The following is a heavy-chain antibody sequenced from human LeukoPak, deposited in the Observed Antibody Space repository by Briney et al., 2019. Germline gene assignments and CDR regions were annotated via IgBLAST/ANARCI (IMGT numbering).Heavy chain of an antibody. CDR3: ASGYCSGGSCRYYFDY. Sequence: SVKVSCKASGGTFSSYAISWVRQAPGQGLEWMGGIIPILGTANYAQKFQGRVTITADESTSTAYMELSSLRSEDTAVYYCASGYCSGGSCRYYFDYWGQGTLVTVSS. J-gene: IGHJ4*02. D-gene: IGHD2-15*01. CDR1: GGTFSSYA. V-gene: IGHV1-69*13. CDR2: IIPILGTA.